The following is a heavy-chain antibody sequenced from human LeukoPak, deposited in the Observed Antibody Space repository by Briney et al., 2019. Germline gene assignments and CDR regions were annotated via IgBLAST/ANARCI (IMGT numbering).Heavy chain of an antibody. CDR2: ISSSGSTI. V-gene: IGHV3-11*01. D-gene: IGHD5-18*01. CDR1: GFTFSDYY. Sequence: GGSLRLSCAASGFTFSDYYMSWIRQAPGKGLEWVSYISSSGSTIYYADSVKGRYTISRDNAKNSLYLRMNSLRAEDTAVYYCATVDTASVAGYWGQGTLVTVSS. CDR3: ATVDTASVAGY. J-gene: IGHJ4*02.